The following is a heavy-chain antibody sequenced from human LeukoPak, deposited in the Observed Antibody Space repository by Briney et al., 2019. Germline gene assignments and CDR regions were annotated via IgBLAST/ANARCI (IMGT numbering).Heavy chain of an antibody. V-gene: IGHV3-23*01. CDR2: ISGSGGST. J-gene: IGHJ4*02. CDR1: GFTFSSYA. CDR3: AKWSGGWYGFDY. Sequence: GSLRLSCAASGFTFSSYAMSWVRQAPGKGLEWVSAISGSGGSTYYADSVKGRFTISRDNSKNTLYLQMNSLRAEDTAVYYCAKWSGGWYGFDYWGQGTLVTVSS. D-gene: IGHD6-19*01.